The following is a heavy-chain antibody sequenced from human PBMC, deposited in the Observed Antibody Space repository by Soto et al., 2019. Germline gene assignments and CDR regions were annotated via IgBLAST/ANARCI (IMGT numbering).Heavy chain of an antibody. CDR1: GASISSYY. Sequence: SETLSLTCTVSGASISSYYWSWIRQPPGKGLEWIGYVYYSGSTNYNPSLKSRVTISVDTSKNQFSLKLSSVTAADTAMYYCARGIQFLDWTPLESWGQGLLVTVS. CDR2: VYYSGST. CDR3: ARGIQFLDWTPLES. V-gene: IGHV4-59*01. D-gene: IGHD3-3*01. J-gene: IGHJ4*02.